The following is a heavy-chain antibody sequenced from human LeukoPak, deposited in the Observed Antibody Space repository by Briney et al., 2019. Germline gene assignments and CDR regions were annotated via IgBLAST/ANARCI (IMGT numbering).Heavy chain of an antibody. CDR1: GYTFTSYG. CDR2: ISAYNGNT. V-gene: IGHV1-18*03. D-gene: IGHD5-24*01. CDR3: YVEMATSFDY. Sequence: GASVKVSCKASGYTFTSYGISWVRQAPGQGLEWMGWISAYNGNTNYAQKLRGRVTMTTDTSTSTAYMELRSLRSDDMAVYYCYVEMATSFDYWGQGTLVTVSS. J-gene: IGHJ4*02.